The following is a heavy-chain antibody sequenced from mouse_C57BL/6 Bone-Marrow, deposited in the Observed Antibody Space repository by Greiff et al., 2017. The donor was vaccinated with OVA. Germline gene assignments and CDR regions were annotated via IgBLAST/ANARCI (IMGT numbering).Heavy chain of an antibody. Sequence: QVQLKQPGAELVMPGASVKLSCKASGYTFTSYWMHWVKQRPGQGLEWIGEIDPSDSYTNYNQKFKGKSTLTVDKSSSTAYMQLSSLTSEDSAVYYCARVGTAFAYWGQGTLVTVSA. CDR1: GYTFTSYW. CDR2: IDPSDSYT. CDR3: ARVGTAFAY. D-gene: IGHD4-1*01. J-gene: IGHJ3*01. V-gene: IGHV1-69*01.